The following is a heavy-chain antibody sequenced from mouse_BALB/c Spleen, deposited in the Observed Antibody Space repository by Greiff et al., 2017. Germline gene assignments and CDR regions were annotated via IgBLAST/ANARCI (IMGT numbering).Heavy chain of an antibody. D-gene: IGHD2-4*01. J-gene: IGHJ3*01. V-gene: IGHV3-8*02. Sequence: EVQLKESGPSLVKPSQTLSLTCSVTGDSITSGYWNWIRKFPGNKLEYMGYISYSGSTYYNPSLKSRISITRDTSKNQYYLQLNSVTTEDTATYYCASPIYYDYEGFAYWGQGTLVTVSA. CDR3: ASPIYYDYEGFAY. CDR2: ISYSGST. CDR1: GDSITSGY.